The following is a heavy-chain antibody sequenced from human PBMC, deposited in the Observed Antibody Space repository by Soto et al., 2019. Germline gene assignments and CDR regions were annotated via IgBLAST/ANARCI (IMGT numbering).Heavy chain of an antibody. Sequence: ESGGGLIQPGGSLSLSCAASGFNFIRKYMIWVRQAPGKGLEWVSILYSGGTTYYADSVKGRFTISRDTSENTLYLQMNSLRAEDTAVYYCARGLYDSGSFYFDFWGQGTLVTVSS. D-gene: IGHD3-10*01. CDR3: ARGLYDSGSFYFDF. CDR1: GFNFIRKY. V-gene: IGHV3-53*01. CDR2: LYSGGTT. J-gene: IGHJ4*02.